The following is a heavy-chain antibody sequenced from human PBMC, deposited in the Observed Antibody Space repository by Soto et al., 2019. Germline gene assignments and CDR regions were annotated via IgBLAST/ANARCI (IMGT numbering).Heavy chain of an antibody. V-gene: IGHV1-69*06. CDR2: IIPIFGTA. CDR1: GGTFSSYA. J-gene: IGHJ3*02. Sequence: GASVKVSCKASGGTFSSYAISWVRQAPGQGLEWMGGIIPIFGTANYAQKFQGRVTITADKSTSTAYMELSSLRSEDTAVYYCAREAEDSGSQTAFEIWGQGTRVTVAS. D-gene: IGHD1-26*01. CDR3: AREAEDSGSQTAFEI.